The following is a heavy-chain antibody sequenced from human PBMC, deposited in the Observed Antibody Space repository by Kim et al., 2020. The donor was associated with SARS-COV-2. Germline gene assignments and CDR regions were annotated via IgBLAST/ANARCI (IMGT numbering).Heavy chain of an antibody. Sequence: GGSLRLSCAASGFTFSSYEMNWVRQAPGKGLEWVSYISSSGSTIYYADSVKGRFTISRDNAKNSLYLQMNSLRAEDTAVYYCASQFGYSYGVSYYYYGMDVWGQGTTVTVSS. CDR1: GFTFSSYE. CDR3: ASQFGYSYGVSYYYYGMDV. CDR2: ISSSGSTI. D-gene: IGHD5-18*01. V-gene: IGHV3-48*03. J-gene: IGHJ6*02.